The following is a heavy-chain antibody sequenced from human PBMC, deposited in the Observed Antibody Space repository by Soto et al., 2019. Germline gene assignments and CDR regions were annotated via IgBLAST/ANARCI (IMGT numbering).Heavy chain of an antibody. D-gene: IGHD2-15*01. Sequence: ASVKVSCKASGYTFTGYYMHWVRQAPGQGLEWMGWINPNSGGTNYAQKFQGRVTMTRDTSTSTAYMELRSLRSDDTAVYYCARDRRDIVVVVAAYNWFDPWGQGTLVTVSS. CDR2: INPNSGGT. J-gene: IGHJ5*02. CDR1: GYTFTGYY. CDR3: ARDRRDIVVVVAAYNWFDP. V-gene: IGHV1-2*02.